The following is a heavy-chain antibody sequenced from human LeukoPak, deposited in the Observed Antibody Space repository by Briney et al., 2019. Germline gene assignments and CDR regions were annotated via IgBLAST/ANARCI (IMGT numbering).Heavy chain of an antibody. CDR1: GITVSSNY. J-gene: IGHJ3*02. V-gene: IGHV3-23*01. CDR2: ISGSGGST. CDR3: AKGSRYLRRGPDAFDI. D-gene: IGHD2-2*02. Sequence: GGSLRLSCAASGITVSSNYMSWVRQAPGKGLEWVSAISGSGGSTYYADSVKGRFTISRDNSKNTLYLQMNSLRAEDTAVYYCAKGSRYLRRGPDAFDIWGQGTMVTVSS.